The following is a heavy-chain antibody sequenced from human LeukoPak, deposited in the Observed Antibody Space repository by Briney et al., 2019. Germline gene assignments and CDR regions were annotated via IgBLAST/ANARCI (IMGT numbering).Heavy chain of an antibody. CDR1: GFTFSSYV. CDR3: ARDGGIWYFDY. D-gene: IGHD3-16*01. CDR2: IWYDGSNK. Sequence: GRSLRLSCAASGFTFSSYVMHWVRQAPGKGLEWVAVIWYDGSNKYYADSVEGRFTISRDNSKKTLYLQMNSLRAEDTAVYYCARDGGIWYFDYWDQGTLVTVSS. V-gene: IGHV3-33*01. J-gene: IGHJ4*02.